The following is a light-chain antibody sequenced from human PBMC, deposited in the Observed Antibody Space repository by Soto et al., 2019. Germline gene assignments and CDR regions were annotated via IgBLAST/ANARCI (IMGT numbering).Light chain of an antibody. V-gene: IGKV3-11*01. CDR1: ETVSSY. J-gene: IGKJ5*01. CDR3: LHRMNWTLT. Sequence: DIVLTQSPVTLSLSPGGRATLSCRASETVSSYLLWYQQKHGQDPRVXIYDASKRATGIPARFSGSGSETEFTLTISSLEPEDVAVYYCLHRMNWTLTFGQGTRLEIK. CDR2: DAS.